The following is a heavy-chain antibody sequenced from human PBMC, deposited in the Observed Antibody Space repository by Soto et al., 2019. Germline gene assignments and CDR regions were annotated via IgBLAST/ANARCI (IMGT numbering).Heavy chain of an antibody. CDR2: MNPNSGNT. CDR1: GYTFTSYY. V-gene: IGHV1-8*01. J-gene: IGHJ6*02. Sequence: QVQLVQSGAEVKKPGASVKVSCKASGYTFTSYYINWVRQATGQGLEWMGWMNPNSGNTGYAQKFHGRVTMTRNTSISTAYMELRSLRSEDTAVYYCARRSSSWSGYYYYGMDVWGQGPKVTVSS. D-gene: IGHD6-13*01. CDR3: ARRSSSWSGYYYYGMDV.